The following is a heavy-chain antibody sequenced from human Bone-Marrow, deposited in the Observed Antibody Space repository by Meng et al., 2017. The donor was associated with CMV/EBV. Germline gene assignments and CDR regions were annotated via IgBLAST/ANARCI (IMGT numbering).Heavy chain of an antibody. J-gene: IGHJ6*02. CDR1: GGSISSSSYY. Sequence: GSLRLSCTVSGGSISSSSYYWGWIRQPPGKGLEWIGSIYYSGSTYYNPSLKSRVTISVDTSKNQFSLKLSSVTAADTAVYYCARARSYCSSTSCYRYYYGMDVWGQGTTVTVSS. CDR2: IYYSGST. CDR3: ARARSYCSSTSCYRYYYGMDV. V-gene: IGHV4-39*01. D-gene: IGHD2-2*01.